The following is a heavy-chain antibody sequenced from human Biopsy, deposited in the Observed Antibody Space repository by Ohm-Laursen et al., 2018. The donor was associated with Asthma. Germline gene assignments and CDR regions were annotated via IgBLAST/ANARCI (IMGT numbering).Heavy chain of an antibody. V-gene: IGHV3-7*01. CDR3: ARGGYCTSPTCPWGRYATDV. D-gene: IGHD2-8*01. J-gene: IGHJ6*02. CDR2: IKKDGSEE. Sequence: SLRLSCAASGFTFNSYCMSWVRQAPGKGLEWVANIKKDGSEEYYVDSVKGRFTISRDNAKNSLFLHMNSLRAGGSAVYYCARGGYCTSPTCPWGRYATDVWGQGTTVTVSS. CDR1: GFTFNSYC.